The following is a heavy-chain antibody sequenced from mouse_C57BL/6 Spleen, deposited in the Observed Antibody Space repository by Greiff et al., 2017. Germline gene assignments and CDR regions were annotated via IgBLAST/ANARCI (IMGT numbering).Heavy chain of an antibody. V-gene: IGHV5-6*01. CDR2: ISSGGSYT. CDR3: ARQKDYYGRSYNFDY. CDR1: GFTFSSYG. J-gene: IGHJ2*01. D-gene: IGHD1-1*01. Sequence: EVMLVESGGDLVKPGGSLKLSCAASGFTFSSYGMSWVRQTPDKRLEWVATISSGGSYTYYPDSVKGRFTISRYNAKNTLYLQMSSLKSEDTAMYYCARQKDYYGRSYNFDYWGQGTTLTVSS.